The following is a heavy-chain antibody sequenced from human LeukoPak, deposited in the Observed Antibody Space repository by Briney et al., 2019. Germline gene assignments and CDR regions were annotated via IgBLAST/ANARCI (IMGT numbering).Heavy chain of an antibody. CDR1: GDSISHYY. V-gene: IGHV4-4*07. D-gene: IGHD2-8*01. CDR3: ARETNAYYYMDV. J-gene: IGHJ6*03. CDR2: IYTSGST. Sequence: PSETLSLTCTVSGDSISHYYWSWIRQPAGKGLEWIGRIYTSGSTNHNPSLKSRVTMSIDSSKNQFSLKLSSVTAADTAVYYCARETNAYYYMDVWGKGTTVTVSS.